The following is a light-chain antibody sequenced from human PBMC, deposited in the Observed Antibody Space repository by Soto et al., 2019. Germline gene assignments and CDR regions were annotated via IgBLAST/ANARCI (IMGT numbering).Light chain of an antibody. CDR1: SSDVGSYNL. V-gene: IGLV2-23*02. J-gene: IGLJ1*01. CDR2: GVS. Sequence: QSALTQPASVSVSRGQSITISCTGTSSDVGSYNLVSWYQQHPGKAPKLMIYGVSKRPSGVSDRFSGSKSGDTASLTISGLQAEDEADYYCCSYAGVNTFYVFGTGTKVTVL. CDR3: CSYAGVNTFYV.